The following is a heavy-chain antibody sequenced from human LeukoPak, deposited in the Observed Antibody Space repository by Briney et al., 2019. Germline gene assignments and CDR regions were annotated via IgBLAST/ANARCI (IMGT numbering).Heavy chain of an antibody. D-gene: IGHD2-2*02. J-gene: IGHJ4*02. V-gene: IGHV3-7*01. CDR3: ARRYCSSVSCYNLDY. CDR1: GFTFSDYY. Sequence: GGSLRLSCAASGFTFSDYYMSWIRQAPGRGLEWVANIKQDGSEKYYVDSMMGRFTISRDNAKNSLYLEMNSLRAEDTAVYYCARRYCSSVSCYNLDYWGQGTLVTVSS. CDR2: IKQDGSEK.